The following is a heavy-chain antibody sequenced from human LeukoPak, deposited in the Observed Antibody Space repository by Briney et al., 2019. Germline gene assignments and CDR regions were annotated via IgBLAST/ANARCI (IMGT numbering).Heavy chain of an antibody. CDR2: INHSGNT. CDR1: GGSFSGYY. D-gene: IGHD2-15*01. Sequence: SETLSLTCGVYGGSFSGYYWSWIRQPPGKGLEWIGEINHSGNTKYNPSLKSRVTISVDTSKNQFSLKLSSVTAADTAVYYCARVPYCSGGRCNYYYYYGMDVWGQGITVTVSS. J-gene: IGHJ6*02. CDR3: ARVPYCSGGRCNYYYYYGMDV. V-gene: IGHV4-34*01.